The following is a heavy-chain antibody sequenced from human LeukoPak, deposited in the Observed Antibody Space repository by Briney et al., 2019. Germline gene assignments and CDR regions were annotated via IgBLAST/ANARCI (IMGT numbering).Heavy chain of an antibody. J-gene: IGHJ4*02. V-gene: IGHV3-21*01. CDR2: ISSSSSYI. CDR3: AVKAYGDYSFDY. CDR1: GFTFSSYS. D-gene: IGHD4-17*01. Sequence: PGGSLRLSCAAFGFTFSSYSMNWVRQAPGKGLEWVSSISSSSSYIYYADSVKGRFTISRDNAKNSLYLQMNSLRAEDTAVYYCAVKAYGDYSFDYWGQGTLVTVSS.